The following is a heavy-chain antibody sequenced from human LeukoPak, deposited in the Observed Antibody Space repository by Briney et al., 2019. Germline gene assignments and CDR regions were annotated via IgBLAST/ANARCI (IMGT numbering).Heavy chain of an antibody. CDR2: IYYSGST. Sequence: SETLSLTCTVSGGSISSSSYYWGWIRQPPGKGLEWIGSIYYSGSTYYNPSLKSRVTISVDTSKNQFSLKLSSVTTADTAVYYCARERDYAFDIWGQGTMVTVSS. J-gene: IGHJ3*02. V-gene: IGHV4-39*07. D-gene: IGHD5-24*01. CDR3: ARERDYAFDI. CDR1: GGSISSSSYY.